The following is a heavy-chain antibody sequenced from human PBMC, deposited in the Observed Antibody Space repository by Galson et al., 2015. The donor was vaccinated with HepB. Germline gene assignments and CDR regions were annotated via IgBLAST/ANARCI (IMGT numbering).Heavy chain of an antibody. CDR3: ARGWDIEVTANFVY. J-gene: IGHJ4*02. Sequence: SLRLSCAVSGFTYSNYWMSWVRQAPGRGLEWVANIKYDGSEKYYVRSVEGRFTVSRDNAQNSLYLHMSSLRAEDTAVYYCARGWDIEVTANFVYWGQGALVTVSS. CDR1: GFTYSNYW. D-gene: IGHD2-21*02. CDR2: IKYDGSEK. V-gene: IGHV3-7*03.